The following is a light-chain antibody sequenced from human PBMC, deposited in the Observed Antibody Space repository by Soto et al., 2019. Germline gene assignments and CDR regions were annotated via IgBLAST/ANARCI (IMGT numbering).Light chain of an antibody. CDR3: QQYGSSGT. CDR2: GAS. V-gene: IGKV3-20*01. Sequence: EIVLTQSPGTLSLSPGERATLSCRASQSVSNNYLDWYQQKPGQAPGLLIYGASNRATGIPDRFSGSGSGTDFTLTISRLEPEDFAVYYCQQYGSSGTFGQGTKVEIK. CDR1: QSVSNNY. J-gene: IGKJ1*01.